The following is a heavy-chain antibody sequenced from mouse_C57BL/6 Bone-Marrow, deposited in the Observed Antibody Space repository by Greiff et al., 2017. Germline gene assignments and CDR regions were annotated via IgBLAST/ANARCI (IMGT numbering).Heavy chain of an antibody. Sequence: VQLQQSGPELVKPGASVKISCKASGYSFTDYNMNLVKQSNGKSLEWIGVINPNYGTTSNNQKFKGKATLTVDQSSSTAYMQLNSLTSEDAAVYYCARGDDYDYAMDYGGQGTSVTVSA. CDR2: INPNYGTT. CDR1: GYSFTDYN. CDR3: ARGDDYDYAMDY. V-gene: IGHV1-39*01. D-gene: IGHD2-4*01. J-gene: IGHJ4*01.